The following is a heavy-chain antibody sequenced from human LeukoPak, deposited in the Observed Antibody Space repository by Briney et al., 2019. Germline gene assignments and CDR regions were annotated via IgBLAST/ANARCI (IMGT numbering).Heavy chain of an antibody. CDR2: IYYSGST. J-gene: IGHJ4*02. CDR3: ARGLSEDGDYAPGY. D-gene: IGHD4-17*01. CDR1: GGSISSYY. V-gene: IGHV4-59*01. Sequence: PSETLSLTCTVSGGSISSYYWSWIRQPPGKGLEWIGYIYYSGSTNYNPSLKSRVTISVDTSKNQFSLKLSSVTAADTAVYYCARGLSEDGDYAPGYWGQGTLVTVSS.